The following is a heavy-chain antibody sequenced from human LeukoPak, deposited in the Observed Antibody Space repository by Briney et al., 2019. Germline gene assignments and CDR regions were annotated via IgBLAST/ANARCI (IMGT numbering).Heavy chain of an antibody. D-gene: IGHD3-3*01. CDR3: ARDESSGYYSSYYYYYMDV. CDR2: ISGSSSYI. Sequence: GGSLRLSCAASGFTFSSYSMNWVRQAPGKGLEWVSSISGSSSYIYYADSTKGRFTISRDNAKNSLYLQMNSLRAEDTVVYYCARDESSGYYSSYYYYYMDVWGKGTTVTVSS. J-gene: IGHJ6*03. V-gene: IGHV3-21*01. CDR1: GFTFSSYS.